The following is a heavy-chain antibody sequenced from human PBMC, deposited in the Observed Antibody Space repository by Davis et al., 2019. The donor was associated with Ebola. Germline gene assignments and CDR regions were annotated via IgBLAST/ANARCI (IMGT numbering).Heavy chain of an antibody. V-gene: IGHV4-30-4*08. Sequence: PSETLSLTCTVSGGSISSGDYYWSWIRQPPGKGLEWIGYIYYSGSTYYNPSLKSRVTISVDTPKNQFSLKLSSVTAADTAVYYCARIGGGRGYRGYPSSYYFDHWGQGILVTVSS. CDR2: IYYSGST. J-gene: IGHJ4*02. D-gene: IGHD3-10*01. CDR1: GGSISSGDYY. CDR3: ARIGGGRGYRGYPSSYYFDH.